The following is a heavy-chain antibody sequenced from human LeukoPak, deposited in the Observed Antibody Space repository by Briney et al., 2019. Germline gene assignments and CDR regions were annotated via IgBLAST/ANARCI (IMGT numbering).Heavy chain of an antibody. J-gene: IGHJ4*02. D-gene: IGHD6-13*01. V-gene: IGHV4-34*01. Sequence: SETLSLTCAVYGGSFSGYYWSWIRQPPGKGLERIGEINHSGSTNYNPSLKSRVTISVDTSKNQFSLKLSSVTAADTAVYYCARGGGDSSSWYRNFDYWGQGTLVTVSS. CDR2: INHSGST. CDR1: GGSFSGYY. CDR3: ARGGGDSSSWYRNFDY.